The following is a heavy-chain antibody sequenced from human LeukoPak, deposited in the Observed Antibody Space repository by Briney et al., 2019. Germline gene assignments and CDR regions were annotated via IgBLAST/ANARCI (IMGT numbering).Heavy chain of an antibody. CDR1: GYSFASYW. D-gene: IGHD5-24*01. CDR3: ASRKKGMATTGFDY. Sequence: NPGGSLRLSCKGSGYSFASYWIGWVRQMPGKGLEWMGIIYPGDSDTRYSPSFQGQVTISADKSISTAYLQWSSLKASDTAMYYCASRKKGMATTGFDYWGQGTLVTVSS. J-gene: IGHJ4*02. CDR2: IYPGDSDT. V-gene: IGHV5-51*01.